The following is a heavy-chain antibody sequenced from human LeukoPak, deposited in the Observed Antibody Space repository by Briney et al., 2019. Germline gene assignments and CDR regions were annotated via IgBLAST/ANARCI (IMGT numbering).Heavy chain of an antibody. CDR2: ISSSGSTI. D-gene: IGHD3-9*01. Sequence: AGGSLRLSCAASGFTFSSYEMNWVRQAPGKGLEWVSYISSSGSTIYYADSVKGRFTISRDNAKNSLYLQMNSLRAEDTAVYYCARLRYFDWAEGYFDYWGQGTLVTVSS. CDR1: GFTFSSYE. J-gene: IGHJ4*02. V-gene: IGHV3-48*03. CDR3: ARLRYFDWAEGYFDY.